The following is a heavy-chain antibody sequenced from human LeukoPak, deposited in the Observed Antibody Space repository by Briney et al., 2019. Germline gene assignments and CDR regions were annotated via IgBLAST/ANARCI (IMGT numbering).Heavy chain of an antibody. CDR3: ARSGPFDY. Sequence: GGSLRLSCAASGFTFSSYWMTWVRQAPGKGLEWVANMRQGISEKYYIDSVKGRFTIFRDNAKNSPYLQMNSLRAEDTAVYYCARSGPFDYWGQGTLVTVSS. V-gene: IGHV3-7*01. CDR2: MRQGISEK. D-gene: IGHD3-10*01. CDR1: GFTFSSYW. J-gene: IGHJ4*02.